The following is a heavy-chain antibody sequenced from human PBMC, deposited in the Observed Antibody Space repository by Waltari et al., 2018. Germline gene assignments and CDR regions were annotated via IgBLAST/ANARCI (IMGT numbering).Heavy chain of an antibody. V-gene: IGHV4-34*01. CDR2: INQSGKT. D-gene: IGHD2-2*01. CDR1: GGPFPDFF. J-gene: IGHJ6*03. CDR3: ARRNYCSSVTCYFDATSYYYYYMDV. Sequence: QVRIDQWGTGLLKPSETLALSCAVHGGPFPDFFLAWVRQAPGKGLGWLGEINQSGKTYYNPSLKSRVTLSVDPSKSQFSLSLRSVTAADTAVYYCARRNYCSSVTCYFDATSYYYYYMDVWGKGTALIVSS.